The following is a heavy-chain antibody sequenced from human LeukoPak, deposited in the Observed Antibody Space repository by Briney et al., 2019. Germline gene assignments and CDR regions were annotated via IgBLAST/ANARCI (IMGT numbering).Heavy chain of an antibody. Sequence: SETLSLTCTVSGGSISSSSYYWGWIRQPPGKGLEWIGSIYYSGSTYYNPSLKSRVTISVDTSKNQFSLKLSSVTAADTAVYYCASPGGGAFDIWGQGTMATVSS. CDR2: IYYSGST. J-gene: IGHJ3*02. D-gene: IGHD3-10*01. V-gene: IGHV4-39*01. CDR3: ASPGGGAFDI. CDR1: GGSISSSSYY.